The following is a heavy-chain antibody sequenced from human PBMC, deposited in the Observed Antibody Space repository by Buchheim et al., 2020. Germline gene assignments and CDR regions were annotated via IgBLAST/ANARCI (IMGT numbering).Heavy chain of an antibody. Sequence: QVQLVESGGGVVQPGRSLRLSCAASGFTFSSYAMHWVRQAPGKGLEWVAVISYDGSNKYYADSVKGRFTISRDNSKNTLYLQMNSLRAEDTAVYYCARDSIVATSDAFDIWGQGT. CDR3: ARDSIVATSDAFDI. D-gene: IGHD5-12*01. J-gene: IGHJ3*02. CDR1: GFTFSSYA. CDR2: ISYDGSNK. V-gene: IGHV3-30-3*01.